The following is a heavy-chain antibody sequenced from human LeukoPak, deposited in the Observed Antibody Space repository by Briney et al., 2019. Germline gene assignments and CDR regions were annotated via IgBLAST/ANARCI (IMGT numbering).Heavy chain of an antibody. D-gene: IGHD3-10*01. CDR2: VSGYNGNA. V-gene: IGHV1-18*01. CDR3: ARDLRFGYYYGSGSYYGDFLPLDY. J-gene: IGHJ4*02. CDR1: GYTFMNYG. Sequence: ASVKVSCKASGYTFMNYGITWVRQAPGQGLEWMGWVSGYNGNANYAQKFQGRVTMTTDTSTSTAYMELRSLRSDDTAVYYCARDLRFGYYYGSGSYYGDFLPLDYWGQGTLVTVSS.